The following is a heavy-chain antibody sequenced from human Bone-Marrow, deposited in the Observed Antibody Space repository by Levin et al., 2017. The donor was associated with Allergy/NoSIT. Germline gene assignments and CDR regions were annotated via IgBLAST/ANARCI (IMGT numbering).Heavy chain of an antibody. CDR1: GFSFGVYA. J-gene: IGHJ3*01. CDR2: VSWNSDSI. CDR3: SKGASGYDDPLDV. V-gene: IGHV3-9*01. D-gene: IGHD5-12*01. Sequence: PGGSLRLSCAASGFSFGVYAMHWVRQPPGKGLEWVSGVSWNSDSIDYADSVKGRFTISRDNAKNSLFLQMNSLRPEDTALYFCSKGASGYDDPLDVWGQGTLVTV.